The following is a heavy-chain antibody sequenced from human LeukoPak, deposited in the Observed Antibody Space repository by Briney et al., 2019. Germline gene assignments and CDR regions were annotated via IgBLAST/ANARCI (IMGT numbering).Heavy chain of an antibody. D-gene: IGHD7-27*01. CDR1: GASVTDYY. V-gene: IGHV4-59*02. J-gene: IGHJ5*02. Sequence: SETLSLTCTVSGASVTDYYWSWIRRSPGKGLEWISYIHHSGNSDYNPSLRSRVTTSLDTSKNQFSLNLISVTAADTAVYYCTRGHWGLQSWSQGALVTVSS. CDR2: IHHSGNS. CDR3: TRGHWGLQS.